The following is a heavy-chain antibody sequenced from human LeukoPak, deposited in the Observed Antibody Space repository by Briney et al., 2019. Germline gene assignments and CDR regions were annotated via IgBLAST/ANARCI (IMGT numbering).Heavy chain of an antibody. Sequence: ASVKVSCKASGYTFTGYYMHWVRQAPRQGLEWMGWINPNSGGTNYAQKFQGRVTMTRDTSISTAYMELSRLRSDDTAVYYCARASNTYSGSYYSFDYWGQGTLVTVSS. V-gene: IGHV1-2*02. CDR3: ARASNTYSGSYYSFDY. CDR2: INPNSGGT. CDR1: GYTFTGYY. D-gene: IGHD1-26*01. J-gene: IGHJ4*02.